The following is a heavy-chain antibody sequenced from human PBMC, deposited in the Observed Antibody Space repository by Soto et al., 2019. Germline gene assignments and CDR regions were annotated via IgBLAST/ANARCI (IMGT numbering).Heavy chain of an antibody. Sequence: PGGSLRLSCAASGFTFSSYWMSWVRQAPGKGLEWVANIKQDGSEKYYVDSVKGRFTISRDNAKNSLYLQMNSLRAEDTAVYYCARSASGWQWLTGVYDYWGQGTLVTVSS. D-gene: IGHD6-19*01. CDR3: ARSASGWQWLTGVYDY. V-gene: IGHV3-7*01. CDR2: IKQDGSEK. CDR1: GFTFSSYW. J-gene: IGHJ4*02.